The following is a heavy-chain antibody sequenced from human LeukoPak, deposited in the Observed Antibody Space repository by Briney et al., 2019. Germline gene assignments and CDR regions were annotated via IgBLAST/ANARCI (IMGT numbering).Heavy chain of an antibody. Sequence: SVKVSCKASGGTFSSYAISWVRQAHGQGLEWMGGIIPIFGTANYAQKFQGRVTITADESTSTAYMELSSLRSEDTAVYYCARDLDCSGGSCFKNWFDPWGQGTLVTVSS. D-gene: IGHD2-15*01. CDR1: GGTFSSYA. CDR3: ARDLDCSGGSCFKNWFDP. J-gene: IGHJ5*02. V-gene: IGHV1-69*01. CDR2: IIPIFGTA.